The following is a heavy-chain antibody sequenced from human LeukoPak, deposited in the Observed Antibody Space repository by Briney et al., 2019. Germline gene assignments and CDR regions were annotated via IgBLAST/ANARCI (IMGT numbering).Heavy chain of an antibody. CDR3: ARDCSGSHVQLCGMDV. D-gene: IGHD1-26*01. V-gene: IGHV3-30*03. Sequence: PGGSLRLSCAASGFTFSSYGIHWVRQAPGKGLEWVGVISYDGSTKYYADSVKGRFTISRDNSKNTLYLQMKSLRAEDTAVYYCARDCSGSHVQLCGMDVWGQGTTVTVSS. J-gene: IGHJ6*02. CDR1: GFTFSSYG. CDR2: ISYDGSTK.